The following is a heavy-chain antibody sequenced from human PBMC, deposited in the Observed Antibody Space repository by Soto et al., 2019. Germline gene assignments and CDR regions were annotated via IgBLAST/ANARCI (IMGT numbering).Heavy chain of an antibody. J-gene: IGHJ6*02. CDR3: ARDEMVVATGSRTWHYYYGMDV. CDR1: GGTFSTYA. D-gene: IGHD2-15*01. Sequence: QVQLVQSGAEVKKPGSSVKVSCKSSGGTFSTYAISWVLQAPGQGLEWMGGIIPIFGTANYAQKFQGRVTITADESTTTAYMELISLRSEDTAVYYCARDEMVVATGSRTWHYYYGMDVWGQGTTVTVSS. V-gene: IGHV1-69*12. CDR2: IIPIFGTA.